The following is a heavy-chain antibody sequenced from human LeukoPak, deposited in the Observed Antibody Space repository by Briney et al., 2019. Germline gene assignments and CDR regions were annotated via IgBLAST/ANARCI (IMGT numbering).Heavy chain of an antibody. V-gene: IGHV4-38-2*02. D-gene: IGHD6-19*01. J-gene: IGHJ5*02. Sequence: SETLSLTCNVSGVSISSYYWGWIRQPPGKGLEWIGTIYHSGTTYYNPSLKSRVTMSVDTSKNQFSLRLRSVTAADTAVYYCARGQARLAWFDPWGQGTLVTVSS. CDR1: GVSISSYY. CDR3: ARGQARLAWFDP. CDR2: IYHSGTT.